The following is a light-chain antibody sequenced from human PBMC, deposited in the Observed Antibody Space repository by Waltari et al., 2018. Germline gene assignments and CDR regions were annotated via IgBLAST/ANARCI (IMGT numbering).Light chain of an antibody. J-gene: IGLJ3*02. CDR1: SLRNYY. V-gene: IGLV3-19*01. CDR3: NSRDSSGNLVV. Sequence: SSQLTQAPAVSVAFGQTVGLTCQGDSLRNYYATWFQPTPGQAPILVIYYKSNRPSGIPERFSGSTSGNTATLTITGVQAEDEADYYCNSRDSSGNLVVFGGGTKLTVL. CDR2: YKS.